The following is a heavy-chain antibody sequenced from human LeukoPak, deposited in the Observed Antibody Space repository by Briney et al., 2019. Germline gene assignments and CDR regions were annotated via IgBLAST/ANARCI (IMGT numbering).Heavy chain of an antibody. CDR2: ITSSSSTI. D-gene: IGHD2-21*02. Sequence: PGGSLRLSCAASGFTFRNYIMNWVRQAPGKGLEGVSYITSSSSTIDYADSVKGRFTISRDNARNSLYLQMNSLSAEDTAVYYCARVNLQDCGADCYSGLGFDPWGQGTLVTVSS. J-gene: IGHJ5*02. CDR1: GFTFRNYI. CDR3: ARVNLQDCGADCYSGLGFDP. V-gene: IGHV3-48*04.